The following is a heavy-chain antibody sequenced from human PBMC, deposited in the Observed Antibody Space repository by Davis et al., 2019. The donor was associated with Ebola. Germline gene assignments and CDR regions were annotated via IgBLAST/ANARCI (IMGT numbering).Heavy chain of an antibody. Sequence: GGSLRLSCAASGFTFSSFGFHWVRQAPGKGLEWVAFVRYDESNKYYEDSVKGRFTISRDNSKKTLYLQMNSLRAEDTAVYYCAKSGLSFGVVKYHYGMDVWGKGTTVTVSS. D-gene: IGHD3-3*01. CDR2: VRYDESNK. V-gene: IGHV3-30*02. CDR3: AKSGLSFGVVKYHYGMDV. J-gene: IGHJ6*04. CDR1: GFTFSSFG.